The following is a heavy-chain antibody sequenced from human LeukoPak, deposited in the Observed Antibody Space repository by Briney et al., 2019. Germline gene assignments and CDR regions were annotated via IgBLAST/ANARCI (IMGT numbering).Heavy chain of an antibody. CDR3: ARDPPGAHFDY. J-gene: IGHJ4*02. V-gene: IGHV4-59*01. D-gene: IGHD7-27*01. Sequence: SETLSLTCTVSGGSISSYYWSWIRQPPGKGLEWIGYIYYSGSTNYNPSLKSRVTISLDTSKNQFSLKLNSVTAADTAVYYCARDPPGAHFDYWGQGTLVTVSS. CDR1: GGSISSYY. CDR2: IYYSGST.